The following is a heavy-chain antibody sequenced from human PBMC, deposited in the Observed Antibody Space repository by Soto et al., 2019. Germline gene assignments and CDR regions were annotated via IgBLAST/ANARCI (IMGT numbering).Heavy chain of an antibody. CDR3: ARDFRPNYDFWSGYINPTGGIDYYYMDV. CDR1: GGSISSGGYY. V-gene: IGHV4-31*03. D-gene: IGHD3-3*01. CDR2: IYYSGST. Sequence: SETLSLTCTVSGGSISSGGYYWSWIRQHPGKGLEWIGYIYYSGSTYYNPSLKSRVNISVDTSKNQFSLKLSSVTAADTAVYYCARDFRPNYDFWSGYINPTGGIDYYYMDVWGKGTTVTVSS. J-gene: IGHJ6*03.